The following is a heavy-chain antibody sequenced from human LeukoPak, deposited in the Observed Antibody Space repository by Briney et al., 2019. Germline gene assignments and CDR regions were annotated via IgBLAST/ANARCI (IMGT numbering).Heavy chain of an antibody. V-gene: IGHV3-23*01. D-gene: IGHD3-10*01. CDR3: AKDVRFGELFDY. Sequence: GGSLRLSCAASGFTFSSYAMSWVRQAPGKGLEWVSAISGSGGSTYYADSVKGRFTISRDNPKNTLYLQMNSLRAEDTAVYYCAKDVRFGELFDYWGQGTLVTVSS. CDR1: GFTFSSYA. CDR2: ISGSGGST. J-gene: IGHJ4*02.